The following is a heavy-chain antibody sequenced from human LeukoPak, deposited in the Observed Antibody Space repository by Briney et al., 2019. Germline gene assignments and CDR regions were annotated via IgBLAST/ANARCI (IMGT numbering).Heavy chain of an antibody. V-gene: IGHV4-59*01. CDR1: GGSLNSYY. CDR2: IHYTGGT. J-gene: IGHJ5*02. CDR3: ARGGYYGSGNDFRFDP. Sequence: SETLSLTCAVSGGSLNSYYWSWVRQPPGKGLECIGYIHYTGGTNYNPSLKSRATISGDTSKSQFSLKLSSVTAADTAIYYCARGGYYGSGNDFRFDPWGQGTLVTVSS. D-gene: IGHD3-10*01.